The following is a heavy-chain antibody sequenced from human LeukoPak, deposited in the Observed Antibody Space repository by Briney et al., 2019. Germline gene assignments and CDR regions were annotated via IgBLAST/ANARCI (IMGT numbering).Heavy chain of an antibody. CDR1: GGSISSSSYY. Sequence: PSETLSLTCTVSGGSISSSSYYWGWIRQPPGKGLEWIGSIYYSGSTYYNPSLKSRVTISVDTSKNQFSLKLSSVTAADTAVYYCARAPRVLMVYARKGGWFDPWGQGTLVTVSS. CDR3: ARAPRVLMVYARKGGWFDP. V-gene: IGHV4-39*07. D-gene: IGHD2-8*01. CDR2: IYYSGST. J-gene: IGHJ5*02.